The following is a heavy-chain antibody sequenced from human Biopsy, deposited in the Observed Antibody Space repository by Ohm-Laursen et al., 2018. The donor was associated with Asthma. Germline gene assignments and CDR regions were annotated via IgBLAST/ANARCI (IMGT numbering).Heavy chain of an antibody. J-gene: IGHJ4*02. Sequence: SLRLSCTASRFTYEMHWIRQAPGKGLEWVAVISYDGSSIYYADSVKGRFTISRDNSKNTLSLQMNSLTAEDTAVYYCAREGVAGTHIEDWGQGTLVTVSS. CDR3: AREGVAGTHIED. D-gene: IGHD6-19*01. CDR2: ISYDGSSI. CDR1: RFTYE. V-gene: IGHV3-30-3*01.